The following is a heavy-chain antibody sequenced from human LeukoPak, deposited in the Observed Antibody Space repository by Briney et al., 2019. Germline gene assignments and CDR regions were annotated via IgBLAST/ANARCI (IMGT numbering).Heavy chain of an antibody. CDR3: APPPVGIDV. CDR2: ISSSGGTI. V-gene: IGHV3-48*03. D-gene: IGHD4-17*01. J-gene: IGHJ6*04. CDR1: GFTFSSYE. Sequence: GGSLRLSCAASGFTFSSYEMNWVRQAPGKGLEWVSYISSSGGTIYYADSVKGRFTISRDNAKNSLDLQMNSLRAEDTAVYFCAPPPVGIDVWGRGTSVTVSS.